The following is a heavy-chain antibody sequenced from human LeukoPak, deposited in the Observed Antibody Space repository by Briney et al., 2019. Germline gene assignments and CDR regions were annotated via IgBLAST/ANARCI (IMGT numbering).Heavy chain of an antibody. J-gene: IGHJ4*02. CDR1: SVSIRSGSCY. V-gene: IGHV4-61*02. CDR2: IHTSGST. Sequence: SQTLSLTCTVSSVSIRSGSCYWSWIRQPAGKGLEWIGRIHTSGSTNYNPSLKSRVTISVDTSKNQFSLKLSSVTAADTAMYYCASTVGYCSSILCYTIDSWGQGTLVTVSS. CDR3: ASTVGYCSSILCYTIDS. D-gene: IGHD2-2*02.